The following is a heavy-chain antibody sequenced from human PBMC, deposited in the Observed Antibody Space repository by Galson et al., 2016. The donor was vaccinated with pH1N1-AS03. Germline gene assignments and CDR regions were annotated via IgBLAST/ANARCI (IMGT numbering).Heavy chain of an antibody. V-gene: IGHV4-4*02. CDR2: IYYSGGT. CDR1: GDSISTSNW. Sequence: ETLSLTCAVSGDSISTSNWWSWVRQPPGKGLEWIGHIYYSGGTNYNPSLKSRVTISVDTSKNQFSLKLSSVTAADTAVYYCARFRSSWTFYYGLDVWGQGTTVTVSS. J-gene: IGHJ6*02. CDR3: ARFRSSWTFYYGLDV. D-gene: IGHD6-13*01.